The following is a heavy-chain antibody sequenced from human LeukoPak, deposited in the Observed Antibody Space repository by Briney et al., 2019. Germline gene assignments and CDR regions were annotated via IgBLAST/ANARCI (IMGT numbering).Heavy chain of an antibody. CDR2: ISGSGGST. CDR1: GFTFSSYA. J-gene: IGHJ6*02. CDR3: AKDSQAEDQLLYSYYYGMDV. V-gene: IGHV3-23*01. Sequence: GGSLRLSCAASGFTFSSYAMSWVRQAPGKGLEWVSAISGSGGSTYYADSVKGRFTISRDNSKNLLYLQMNSLRAEDPAVYYCAKDSQAEDQLLYSYYYGMDVWGQRTTVTVSS. D-gene: IGHD2-2*02.